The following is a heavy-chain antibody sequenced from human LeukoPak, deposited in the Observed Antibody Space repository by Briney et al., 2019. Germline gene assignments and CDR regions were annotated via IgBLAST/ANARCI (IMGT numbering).Heavy chain of an antibody. V-gene: IGHV4-59*01. D-gene: IGHD6-19*01. CDR3: ARVGAVAGKRNYYYYGMDV. CDR2: IYYSGST. CDR1: GGSISSYY. J-gene: IGHJ6*02. Sequence: SETLSLTCTVSGGSISSYYWSWIRQPPGKGLEWIGYIYYSGSTNCNPSLKSRVTISVDTSKNQFSLKLSSVTAADTAVYYCARVGAVAGKRNYYYYGMDVWGQGTTVTVSS.